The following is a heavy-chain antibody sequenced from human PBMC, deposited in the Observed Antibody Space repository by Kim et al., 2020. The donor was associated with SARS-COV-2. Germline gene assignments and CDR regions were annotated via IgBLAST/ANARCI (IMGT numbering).Heavy chain of an antibody. D-gene: IGHD2-15*01. CDR1: GYTFTSYG. CDR3: ARDGAQTIASGVVAATRGEFDP. Sequence: ASVKVSCKASGYTFTSYGISWVRQAPGQGLEWMGWISAYNGNTNYAQKLQGRVTMTTDTSTSTAYMELRSLRSDDTAVYYCARDGAQTIASGVVAATRGEFDPWGQGTLVTVSS. CDR2: ISAYNGNT. J-gene: IGHJ5*02. V-gene: IGHV1-18*04.